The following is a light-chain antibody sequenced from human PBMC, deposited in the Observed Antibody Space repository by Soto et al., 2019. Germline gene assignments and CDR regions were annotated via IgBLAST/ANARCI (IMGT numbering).Light chain of an antibody. Sequence: TLSASVADRVTISCRASQNIRSRLAWFQQKPGKAPKLLIYDASSLESGVPQMFSGSGSGTEFTLSISILHTHDFSTYFCQPSQSYWTSAQGTKV. CDR2: DAS. CDR3: QPSQSYWT. V-gene: IGKV1-5*01. CDR1: QNIRSR. J-gene: IGKJ1*01.